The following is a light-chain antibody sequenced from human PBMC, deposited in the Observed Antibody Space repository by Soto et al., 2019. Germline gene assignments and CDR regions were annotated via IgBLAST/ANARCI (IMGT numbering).Light chain of an antibody. CDR1: QIIANN. Sequence: EIVMMQSPATLSVSPGERATLSCRASQIIANNLAWYQQKPGQAPRLLIYGASTRAPGIPARFSGSGSGTEFTLTISSLQSEDFALYYCQHYNNWPPWTFGQGTKVEIK. J-gene: IGKJ1*01. CDR3: QHYNNWPPWT. V-gene: IGKV3-15*01. CDR2: GAS.